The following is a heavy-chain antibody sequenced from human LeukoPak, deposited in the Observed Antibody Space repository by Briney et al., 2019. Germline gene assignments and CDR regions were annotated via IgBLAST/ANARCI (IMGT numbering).Heavy chain of an antibody. CDR1: GFTFSSYA. D-gene: IGHD3-10*01. J-gene: IGHJ6*03. Sequence: PGGSLRLSCAASGFTFSSYAMHWVRQAPGKGLEWVAVVSYDGSNKYYADSVKGRFTISRDNSKNTLYLQINSLRAEDTAVYYCARDRDYYMDVWGKGTTVTISS. V-gene: IGHV3-30*04. CDR3: ARDRDYYMDV. CDR2: VSYDGSNK.